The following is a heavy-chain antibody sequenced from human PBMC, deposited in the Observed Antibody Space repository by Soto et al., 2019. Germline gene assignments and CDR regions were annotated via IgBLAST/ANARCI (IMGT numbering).Heavy chain of an antibody. Sequence: QLQLQESGPGLVKPSETLSLTCTVSNDSISRSSYYWGWIRQPPGKGLEWIGSIYYSGITYYNPSRKSRVTISVDTSKNQFSLKLSSVTAADTAVYYCARLSPTMSYYYNYGMDVWGQGTTVTVSS. CDR3: ARLSPTMSYYYNYGMDV. V-gene: IGHV4-39*01. D-gene: IGHD3-10*02. CDR1: NDSISRSSYY. CDR2: IYYSGIT. J-gene: IGHJ6*02.